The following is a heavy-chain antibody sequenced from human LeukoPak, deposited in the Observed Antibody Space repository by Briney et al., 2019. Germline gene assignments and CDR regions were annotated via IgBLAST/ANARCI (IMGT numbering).Heavy chain of an antibody. V-gene: IGHV1-2*02. CDR1: GYTFTGYY. J-gene: IGHJ3*02. CDR3: ARVVAALYAFDI. D-gene: IGHD2-15*01. CDR2: INPNSGGT. Sequence: GASVKVSCKASGYTFTGYYMHRVRQAPGQGLEWMGWINPNSGGTNYAQKFQGRVTMTRDTSISTAYMELSRLRSDDTAVYYCARVVAALYAFDIWGQGTMVTVSS.